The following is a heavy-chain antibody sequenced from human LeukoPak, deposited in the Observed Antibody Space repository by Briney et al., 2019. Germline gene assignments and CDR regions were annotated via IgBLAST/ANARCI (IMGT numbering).Heavy chain of an antibody. Sequence: GGSLRLSCAASGFTFSSYAMRWVRQAPGKGLEWVAVISYDGSNKYYADSVKGRFTISRDNSKNTLYLQMNSLRAEDTAVYYCAREELTYYYYYMDVWGKGTTVTVSS. D-gene: IGHD3-10*01. CDR1: GFTFSSYA. CDR3: AREELTYYYYYMDV. V-gene: IGHV3-30*04. J-gene: IGHJ6*03. CDR2: ISYDGSNK.